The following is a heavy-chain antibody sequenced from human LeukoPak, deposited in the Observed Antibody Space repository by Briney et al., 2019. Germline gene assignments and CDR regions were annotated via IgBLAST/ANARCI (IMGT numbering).Heavy chain of an antibody. CDR3: LPGGLDH. CDR2: IGWDSGRI. V-gene: IGHV3-9*01. Sequence: GGSLRLSCVGSGLILNDHVMHWVRQVPGKGLEWVSGIGWDSGRIGYADSVKGRFTTSRDNAKNSLYLQMNSLRVEDTALYYILPGGLDHWGQGTLVIVSS. D-gene: IGHD2-15*01. CDR1: GLILNDHV. J-gene: IGHJ4*02.